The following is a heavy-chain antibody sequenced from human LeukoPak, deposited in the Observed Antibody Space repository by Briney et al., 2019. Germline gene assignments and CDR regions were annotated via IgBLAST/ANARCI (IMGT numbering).Heavy chain of an antibody. J-gene: IGHJ3*02. Sequence: PGGSLRLSCAASGFTFSSYAMSWVRQAPGKGLEWVSAISGSGGSTYYADSVKGRFTISRDNSKNTLYLQMNSLRAEDTAVYYCAKDEVYGDYWTDRAFDIWGQGTMVTVSS. CDR3: AKDEVYGDYWTDRAFDI. CDR2: ISGSGGST. V-gene: IGHV3-23*01. CDR1: GFTFSSYA. D-gene: IGHD4-17*01.